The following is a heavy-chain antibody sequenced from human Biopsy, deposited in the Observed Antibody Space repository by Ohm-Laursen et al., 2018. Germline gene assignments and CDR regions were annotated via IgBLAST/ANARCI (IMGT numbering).Heavy chain of an antibody. V-gene: IGHV4-59*01. CDR1: GGSISSDY. Sequence: TLSLTCTVSGGSISSDYWSWIRQSPGKGLEWIGYISNRGSTNYNPSLRGRVTISVDTSKNQFSLKLSSVTAADTAVFFCARLYRLDDYWNDDPPDAFDVWGQGTRATVSS. D-gene: IGHD3-3*01. CDR3: ARLYRLDDYWNDDPPDAFDV. CDR2: ISNRGST. J-gene: IGHJ3*01.